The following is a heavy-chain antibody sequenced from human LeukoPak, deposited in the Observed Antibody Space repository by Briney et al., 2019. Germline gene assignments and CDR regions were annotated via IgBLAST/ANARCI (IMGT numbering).Heavy chain of an antibody. J-gene: IGHJ6*03. CDR3: ANAGNPYTGYSSSWYYYYYLDV. CDR2: IYYSGST. CDR1: GDSISSYY. D-gene: IGHD6-13*01. V-gene: IGHV4-59*01. Sequence: SETLSLTCTVSGDSISSYYWSWIRQPPGKELEWIGYIYYSGSTNYNPPLKSRVTISIDTSKNQFSLNLISVPAADTAVYYCANAGNPYTGYSSSWYYYYYLDVWGKGTTVTVSS.